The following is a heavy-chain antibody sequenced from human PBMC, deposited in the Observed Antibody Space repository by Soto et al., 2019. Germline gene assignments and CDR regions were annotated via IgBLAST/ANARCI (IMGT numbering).Heavy chain of an antibody. Sequence: SETLSLTCTVSGGSISSSSYYWGWIRQPPGKGLEWIGSIYYSGSTYYNPSLKSRVTISVDTSKNQFSLKLSSVTAADTAVYYCARKHYYDSSGPFDYWGQGTLVTVSS. CDR2: IYYSGST. CDR3: ARKHYYDSSGPFDY. V-gene: IGHV4-39*01. CDR1: GGSISSSSYY. J-gene: IGHJ4*02. D-gene: IGHD3-22*01.